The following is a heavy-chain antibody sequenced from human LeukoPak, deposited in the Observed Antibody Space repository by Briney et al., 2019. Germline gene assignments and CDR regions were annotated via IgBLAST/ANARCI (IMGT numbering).Heavy chain of an antibody. D-gene: IGHD6-6*01. V-gene: IGHV4-59*01. CDR2: IYYTGST. J-gene: IGHJ4*02. Sequence: SETLSLTCTVSGGSISSFYWSWIRQPPGKGPEWIGYIYYTGSTNYNSSLKSRVTISVDTSKNQFSLNLSSVTAADTAMYYCARAYSSSSDIDYWGQGTLVTVSS. CDR1: GGSISSFY. CDR3: ARAYSSSSDIDY.